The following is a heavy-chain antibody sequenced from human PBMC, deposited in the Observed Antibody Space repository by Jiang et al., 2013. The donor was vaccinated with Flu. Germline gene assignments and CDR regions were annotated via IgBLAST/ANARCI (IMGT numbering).Heavy chain of an antibody. J-gene: IGHJ6*03. V-gene: IGHV1-46*01. Sequence: YTFTSYYMHWVRQAPGQGLEWMGIINPSGGSTSYAQKFQGRVTMTRDTSTSTVYMELSSLRSEDTAVYYCARGTSGSYWRYYYYMDVWGKGTTVTVSS. CDR2: INPSGGST. D-gene: IGHD1-26*01. CDR1: YTFTSYY. CDR3: ARGTSGSYWRYYYYMDV.